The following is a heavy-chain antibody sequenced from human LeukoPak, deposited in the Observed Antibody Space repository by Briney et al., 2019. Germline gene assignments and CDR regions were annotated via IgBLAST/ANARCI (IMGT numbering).Heavy chain of an antibody. D-gene: IGHD1-1*01. Sequence: GSLRLSCAVSGITLSNYGMSWLRQPPGKGLEWIGSIYHNGKTYYNPSLRDRVTMSVDASTNQFSLKVSPVTAADTAVYYCARPGHNIVYFYYMDVWGKGTTVTVSS. J-gene: IGHJ6*03. CDR1: GITLSNYG. CDR2: IYHNGKT. CDR3: ARPGHNIVYFYYMDV. V-gene: IGHV4-38-2*01.